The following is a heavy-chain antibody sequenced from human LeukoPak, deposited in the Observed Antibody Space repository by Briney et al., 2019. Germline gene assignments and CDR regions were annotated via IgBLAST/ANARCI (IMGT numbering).Heavy chain of an antibody. CDR1: GDSISSYY. J-gene: IGHJ6*02. Sequence: SETLSLTCTVSGDSISSYYWSWIRQPPGKGLEWIGYIYYSGTTNYNPSLKSRVTISVDTSKNQFSLKLCSVTAADTAVYYCAREGWSSTSYRMDVWGQGTTVTVSS. V-gene: IGHV4-59*01. CDR3: AREGWSSTSYRMDV. D-gene: IGHD2-2*01. CDR2: IYYSGTT.